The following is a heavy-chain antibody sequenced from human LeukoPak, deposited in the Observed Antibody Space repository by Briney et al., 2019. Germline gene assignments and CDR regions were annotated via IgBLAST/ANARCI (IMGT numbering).Heavy chain of an antibody. CDR2: ISGSGGST. D-gene: IGHD1-26*01. CDR1: GFTFSSHA. J-gene: IGHJ4*02. V-gene: IGHV3-23*01. CDR3: ARADSGSYYTGLFDY. Sequence: AGGSLRLSCAASGFTFSSHAMSWVRQAPGKGLEWVSAISGSGGSTYYADSVKGRFTISRDNSKNTLYLQMNSLRAEDTAVYYCARADSGSYYTGLFDYWGQGTLVTVSS.